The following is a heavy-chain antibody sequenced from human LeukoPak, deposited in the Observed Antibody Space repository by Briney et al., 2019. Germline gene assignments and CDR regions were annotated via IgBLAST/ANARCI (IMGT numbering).Heavy chain of an antibody. Sequence: GGSLRLSCAASGSTFSRNGMTGVRQGPGKGLEWVSAISGSGGNNYYADSVKGRFTISRDNAKNSLYLQMNSLRAEDTAVYYCATTGSGSYYDYWGQGTLVTVSS. D-gene: IGHD1-26*01. CDR2: ISGSGGNN. CDR1: GSTFSRNG. V-gene: IGHV3-21*01. J-gene: IGHJ4*02. CDR3: ATTGSGSYYDY.